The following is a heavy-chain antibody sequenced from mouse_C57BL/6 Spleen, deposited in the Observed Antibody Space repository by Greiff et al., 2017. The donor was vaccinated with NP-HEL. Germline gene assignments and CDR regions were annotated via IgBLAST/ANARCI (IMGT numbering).Heavy chain of an antibody. V-gene: IGHV1-54*01. D-gene: IGHD1-1*01. CDR3: ANYPFYAMDY. Sequence: VQLQQSGAELVRPGTSVKVSCKASGYAFTNYLIEWVKQRPGQGLEWIGVINPGSGGTNYNEKFKGKATLTADKSSSTAYMQLSSLTSEDSAVFFCANYPFYAMDYRGEGNSETVSS. CDR1: GYAFTNYL. J-gene: IGHJ4*01. CDR2: INPGSGGT.